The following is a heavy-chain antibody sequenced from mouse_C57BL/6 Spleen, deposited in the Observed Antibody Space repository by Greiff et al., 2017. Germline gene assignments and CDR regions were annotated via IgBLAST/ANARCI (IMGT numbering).Heavy chain of an antibody. CDR1: GYSITSGYY. V-gene: IGHV3-6*01. D-gene: IGHD4-1*01. CDR2: ISYDGSN. J-gene: IGHJ2*01. CDR3: ARGLANWDGYYFDY. Sequence: DVKLQESGPGLVKPSQSLSLTCSVTGYSITSGYYWNWIRQFPGNKLEWMGYISYDGSNNYNPSLKNRISITRDTSKNQFFLKLNSVTTEDTATYYCARGLANWDGYYFDYWGQGTTLTVSS.